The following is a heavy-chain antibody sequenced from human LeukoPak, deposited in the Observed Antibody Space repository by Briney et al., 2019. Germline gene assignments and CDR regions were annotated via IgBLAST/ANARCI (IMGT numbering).Heavy chain of an antibody. CDR1: GYTFTSYS. CDR2: ISAYNGNT. D-gene: IGHD3-10*01. Sequence: ASVKVSCKASGYTFTSYSISWVRQAPGQGLEWMGWISAYNGNTNYAQKPQGRVTMTTDTSTSTAYMELRSLRSDDTAVYYCARDWRGGYGKVYYGMDVWGQGTTVTVSS. V-gene: IGHV1-18*01. J-gene: IGHJ6*02. CDR3: ARDWRGGYGKVYYGMDV.